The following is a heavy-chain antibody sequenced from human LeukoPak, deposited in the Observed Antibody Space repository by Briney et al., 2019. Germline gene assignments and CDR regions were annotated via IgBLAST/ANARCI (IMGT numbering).Heavy chain of an antibody. Sequence: GGSLRLSCAASGFTFSRFAMHWVRQAPGKGLEWVAVTSYDGNIKYYADSVRGRFTISRDNSKNTLYLQMNSLRIEDEAVYYCARADNSKWHNFDYWGQGTLVTVSS. V-gene: IGHV3-30*04. CDR2: TSYDGNIK. J-gene: IGHJ4*02. CDR3: ARADNSKWHNFDY. D-gene: IGHD4-11*01. CDR1: GFTFSRFA.